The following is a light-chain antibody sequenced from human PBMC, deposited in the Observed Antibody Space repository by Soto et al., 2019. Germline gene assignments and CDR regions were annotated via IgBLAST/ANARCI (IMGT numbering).Light chain of an antibody. CDR2: DVT. CDR3: SSYTSSATVL. V-gene: IGLV2-14*01. Sequence: QSALTQPASVSGSPGQSITISCTGTSSDVGGYQYVSWYQQHPGKAPKPMIYDVTWRPSGFSNRFSGSKSGNTASLTISGLQSEDEADYYCSSYTSSATVLFGGGTKLTVL. CDR1: SSDVGGYQY. J-gene: IGLJ2*01.